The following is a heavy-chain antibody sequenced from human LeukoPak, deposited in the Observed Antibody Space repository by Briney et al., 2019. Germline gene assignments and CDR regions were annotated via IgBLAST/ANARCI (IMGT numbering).Heavy chain of an antibody. J-gene: IGHJ4*02. CDR1: GGSFSGYY. V-gene: IGHV4-34*01. CDR3: ARRGVKQWLVLYYFDY. CDR2: INHSGST. Sequence: SETLSLTCAVYGGSFSGYYWSWIRQPPGKGLEWIGEINHSGSTNYNPSLKSRVTISVDTSKNQFSLKLSSVTAADTAGYYCARRGVKQWLVLYYFDYWGQGTLVTVSS. D-gene: IGHD6-19*01.